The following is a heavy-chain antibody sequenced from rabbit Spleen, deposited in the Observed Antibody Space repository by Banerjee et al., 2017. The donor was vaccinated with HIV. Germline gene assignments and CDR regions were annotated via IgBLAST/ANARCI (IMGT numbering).Heavy chain of an antibody. J-gene: IGHJ4*01. Sequence: QSLAESVGDLVKPGAALALTCNASGFTLSSSYWIWWVRQAPGKGLESITCINIATGKSVYAIWVSGWFIMSITTSTTLTPQMTRLTAADTATYFCARDLVSAIGWNFGLWCQGTLLTV. V-gene: IGHV1S40*01. CDR2: INIATGKS. D-gene: IGHD5-1*01. CDR3: ARDLVSAIGWNFGL. CDR1: GFTLSSSYW.